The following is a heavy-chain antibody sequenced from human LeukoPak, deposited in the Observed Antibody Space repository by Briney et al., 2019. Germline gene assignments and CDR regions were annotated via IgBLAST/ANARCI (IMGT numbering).Heavy chain of an antibody. V-gene: IGHV4-34*01. CDR2: INHSGST. Sequence: PSETLSLTCAVYGGSFSGYYWSWIRQPPGKGLEWIGEINHSGSTNYNPSLKSRVTISLDTSKNQFSLKLTSMTAADTAVYYCARAGYDFRMGGYFDYWGQGTLVTVSS. CDR1: GGSFSGYY. CDR3: ARAGYDFRMGGYFDY. D-gene: IGHD3-3*01. J-gene: IGHJ4*02.